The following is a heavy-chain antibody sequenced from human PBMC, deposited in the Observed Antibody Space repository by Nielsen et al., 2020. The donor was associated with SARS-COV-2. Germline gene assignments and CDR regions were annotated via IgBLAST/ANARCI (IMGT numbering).Heavy chain of an antibody. CDR3: ARTHDYSNYDY. CDR2: ISYSGST. CDR1: GDSISSSSYY. D-gene: IGHD4-11*01. V-gene: IGHV4-39*01. Sequence: CIVSGDSISSSSYYWGWIRQPPGKGLEWIGNISYSGSTYYNPSLKSRVTISVDTSKNQFSLKLSSVTAADTAIYYCARTHDYSNYDYWGQGTLVTVSS. J-gene: IGHJ4*02.